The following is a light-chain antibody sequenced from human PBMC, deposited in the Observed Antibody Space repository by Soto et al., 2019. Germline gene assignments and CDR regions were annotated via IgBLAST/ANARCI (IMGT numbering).Light chain of an antibody. CDR1: QNISRS. CDR3: QQYGSSPIT. CDR2: GTS. J-gene: IGKJ5*01. V-gene: IGKV3-15*01. Sequence: EIVMTQSPVTPSVSPGERATLSCRASQNISRSLAWYQQKPGQGPSLLIYGTSTRAGGVPARFSGGGSGTEFTLTIPSLQSADFAVYYCQQYGSSPITFGQGTRLEI.